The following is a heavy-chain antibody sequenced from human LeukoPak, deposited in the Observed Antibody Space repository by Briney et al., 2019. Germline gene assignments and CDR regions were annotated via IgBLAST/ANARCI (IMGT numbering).Heavy chain of an antibody. J-gene: IGHJ4*02. Sequence: GGSLRLSCAASGFTFSSYGMNWVRQAPGKGLEWVSSISGSGGSTYYADSVKGRFTISRDNSRNTLYLQMNSVRAEDTAVYYCAKIFGGSGSYPLNFDYWGQGTLVTVSS. CDR3: AKIFGGSGSYPLNFDY. V-gene: IGHV3-23*01. CDR1: GFTFSSYG. D-gene: IGHD3-10*01. CDR2: ISGSGGST.